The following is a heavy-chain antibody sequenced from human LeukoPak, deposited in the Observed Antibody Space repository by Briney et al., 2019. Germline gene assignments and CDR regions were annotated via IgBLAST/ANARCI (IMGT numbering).Heavy chain of an antibody. V-gene: IGHV4-39*07. J-gene: IGHJ4*02. CDR2: IYYSGST. Sequence: SETLSLTCTVSGGSISSSSYYWGWIRQPPGKGLEWIGSIYYSGSTYYNPSLKSRVTISVDTSKNQFSLKLSSVTAADTAVYYCARPGAGERGKAWFDYWGQGTLVTVSS. D-gene: IGHD6-13*01. CDR3: ARPGAGERGKAWFDY. CDR1: GGSISSSSYY.